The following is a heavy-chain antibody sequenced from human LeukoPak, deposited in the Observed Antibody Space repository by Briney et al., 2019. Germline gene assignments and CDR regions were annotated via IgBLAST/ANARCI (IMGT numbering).Heavy chain of an antibody. D-gene: IGHD3-10*01. CDR1: GGSFSGYY. V-gene: IGHV4-34*01. Sequence: KPSETLSLTCAVYGGSFSGYYWSWIRQPPGKGLEWIGEINHSGSTNYNPSLKSRVTISEDTSKKQFSLKMSCVNAADTAVYYCARCPLITMVRGATVRYYGIDVWGQGTTVTVSS. CDR3: ARCPLITMVRGATVRYYGIDV. J-gene: IGHJ6*02. CDR2: INHSGST.